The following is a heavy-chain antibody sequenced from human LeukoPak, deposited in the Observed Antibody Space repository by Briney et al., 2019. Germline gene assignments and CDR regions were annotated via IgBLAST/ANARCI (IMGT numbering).Heavy chain of an antibody. D-gene: IGHD3-22*01. CDR2: ISSSGSTI. J-gene: IGHJ3*02. CDR1: GFTFSDYY. Sequence: GSLRLSCAAPGFTFSDYYMTWIRQAPGKGLEWGSYISSSGSTIYYADSVKGRFTISRDNAKNSLYLKMNSLRAEDTAVYYCARVLKEDYYDSSGYNAFDIWGQGTMVTVSS. V-gene: IGHV3-11*04. CDR3: ARVLKEDYYDSSGYNAFDI.